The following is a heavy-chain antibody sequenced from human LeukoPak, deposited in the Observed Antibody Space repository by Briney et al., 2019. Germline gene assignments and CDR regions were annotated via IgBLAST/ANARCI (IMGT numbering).Heavy chain of an antibody. D-gene: IGHD6-13*01. Sequence: PGGSLRLSCTASGFTFGDYAMSWVRQAPGKGLEWVGFIRSRTHGGTTEFAAPVKDRFRISRDDSKRIAYLQMNSLKTEDTAVYYCARRGQDYSSRWYLNDYWGQGTLVIVSS. CDR3: ARRGQDYSSRWYLNDY. J-gene: IGHJ4*02. CDR2: IRSRTHGGTT. V-gene: IGHV3-49*04. CDR1: GFTFGDYA.